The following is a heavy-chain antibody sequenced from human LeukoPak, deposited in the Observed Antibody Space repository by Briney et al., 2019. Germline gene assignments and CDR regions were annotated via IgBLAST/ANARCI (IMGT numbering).Heavy chain of an antibody. Sequence: GGSLRLSCAASGFTFTSHWMTWVRQAPGKGLEWVANIKKDGSEKYYVDSVKGRFTISRDNSKSTLYLRMNSLRAEDTAVYYCARDRGDIVVVPAAVIRGNWGQGTLVTVSS. V-gene: IGHV3-7*01. CDR1: GFTFTSHW. CDR2: IKKDGSEK. CDR3: ARDRGDIVVVPAAVIRGN. D-gene: IGHD2-2*01. J-gene: IGHJ4*02.